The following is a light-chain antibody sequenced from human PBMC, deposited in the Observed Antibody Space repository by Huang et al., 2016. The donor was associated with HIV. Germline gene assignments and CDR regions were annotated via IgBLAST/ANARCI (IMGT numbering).Light chain of an antibody. CDR2: GAS. J-gene: IGKJ2*01. Sequence: EILLTQSPATLSVSPGERVTLSCRASQRISNNLAWYQQKPGQAPRLLIYGASTRATASPARFSGSASGTEFTLTISSLQSEDFAVYYCQQYHNWPPYTFGQGTKLEI. V-gene: IGKV3-15*01. CDR3: QQYHNWPPYT. CDR1: QRISNN.